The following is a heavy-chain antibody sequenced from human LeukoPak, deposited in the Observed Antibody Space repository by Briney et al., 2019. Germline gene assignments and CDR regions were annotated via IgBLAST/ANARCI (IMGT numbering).Heavy chain of an antibody. J-gene: IGHJ4*02. Sequence: PSETLSLTCTVSGYSISSGYYWGWIRQPPGKGLEWIGSIYHSGSTYYNPSLKSRVTISVDTSKNQFSLKLSSVTAAGTAVYYCARLLSTSFDYWGQGTLVTVSS. D-gene: IGHD2/OR15-2a*01. CDR1: GYSISSGYY. CDR3: ARLLSTSFDY. CDR2: IYHSGST. V-gene: IGHV4-38-2*02.